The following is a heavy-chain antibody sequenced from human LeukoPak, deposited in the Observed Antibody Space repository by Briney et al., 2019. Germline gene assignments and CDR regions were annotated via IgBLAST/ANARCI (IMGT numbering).Heavy chain of an antibody. V-gene: IGHV4-31*03. CDR2: IYYSGST. D-gene: IGHD3-10*01. CDR3: ARVNYYGSGSYSSGN. J-gene: IGHJ4*02. CDR1: DGSISSGGYY. Sequence: SETLSLTCTVSDGSISSGGYYWSWIRQHPGKGLEWIGYIYYSGSTYYNPSLKSRVTISVDTSKNQFSLKLSSVTAADTAVYYCARVNYYGSGSYSSGNWGQGTLVTVSS.